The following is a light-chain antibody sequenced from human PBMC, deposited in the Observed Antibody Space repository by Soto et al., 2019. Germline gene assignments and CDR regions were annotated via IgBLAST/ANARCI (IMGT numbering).Light chain of an antibody. V-gene: IGKV1D-13*01. CDR3: QQFYNYPLT. CDR2: DAS. CDR1: QVIRSA. J-gene: IGKJ5*01. Sequence: AIQLTQSPSSLSASAGDRVTITCRASQVIRSALAWYQLKPGKAPKLLIYDASTLERGVPSRFSGSGSWTEFTLTIGSLQPEDFATYYCQQFYNYPLTFGQGTRLEIK.